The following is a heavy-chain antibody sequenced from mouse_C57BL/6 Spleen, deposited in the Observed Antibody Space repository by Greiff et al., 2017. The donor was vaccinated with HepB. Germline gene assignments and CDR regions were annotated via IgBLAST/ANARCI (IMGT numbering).Heavy chain of an antibody. V-gene: IGHV1-82*01. D-gene: IGHD2-2*01. CDR1: GYAFSSSR. CDR2: IYPGDGDT. Sequence: QVQLQQSGPELVKPGASVKISCKASGYAFSSSRMNWVKQRPGKGLEWIGRIYPGDGDTNYNGKFKGKATLTADKSSSTAYMELSSLTSEDSAVYFCARWLPYYFDYWGQGTTLTVSS. J-gene: IGHJ2*01. CDR3: ARWLPYYFDY.